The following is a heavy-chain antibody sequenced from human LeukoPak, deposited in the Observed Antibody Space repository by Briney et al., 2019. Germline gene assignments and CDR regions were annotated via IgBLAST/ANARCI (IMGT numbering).Heavy chain of an antibody. V-gene: IGHV4-59*01. CDR1: GGSISLYY. D-gene: IGHD3-10*01. CDR3: ARGRGSLTY. Sequence: TSETLSLTCTVSGGSISLYYWSWIRRPPGKGLEWIGYFYDTRSPKYNPSLERRVTISVDMSRNQFSLNLTSVTAADTAVYYCARGRGSLTYWGQGTLATVSS. CDR2: FYDTRSP. J-gene: IGHJ4*02.